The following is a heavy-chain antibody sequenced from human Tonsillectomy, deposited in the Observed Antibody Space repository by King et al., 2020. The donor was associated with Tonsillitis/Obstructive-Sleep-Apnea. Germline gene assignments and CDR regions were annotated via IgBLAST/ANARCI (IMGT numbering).Heavy chain of an antibody. J-gene: IGHJ4*02. Sequence: VQLVESGGGLVQPGGSLRLSCASSGFTFSSYSMNWVRQAPGKGLELVSYISSSSSNIYYADSVKVRFTMSRDNAKNSLYLQMNSLRDEDTAVYYCARERDYDFWSGPFDYWGQGTLVTVSS. CDR2: ISSSSSNI. D-gene: IGHD3-3*01. CDR3: ARERDYDFWSGPFDY. CDR1: GFTFSSYS. V-gene: IGHV3-48*02.